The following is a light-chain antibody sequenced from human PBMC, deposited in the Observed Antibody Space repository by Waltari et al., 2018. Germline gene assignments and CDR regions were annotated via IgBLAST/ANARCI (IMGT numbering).Light chain of an antibody. Sequence: DIVMTQSPLSCPVTPGEPASISCRSSQSLLHSNGYNYLDWYLQKPGQSPQLLIYLGSNRASGVPDRFSGSGSGTDFTLKISRVEAEDVGVYYCMQALQTPYTFGQGTKLEIK. CDR2: LGS. CDR3: MQALQTPYT. J-gene: IGKJ2*01. V-gene: IGKV2-28*01. CDR1: QSLLHSNGYNY.